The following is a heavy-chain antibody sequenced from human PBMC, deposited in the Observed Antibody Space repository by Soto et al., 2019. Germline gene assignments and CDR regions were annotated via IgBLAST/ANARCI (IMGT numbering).Heavy chain of an antibody. J-gene: IGHJ2*01. V-gene: IGHV3-30*18. CDR1: GFTFNNYG. Sequence: QVQLVESGGGVVQPGGSLRLSCAASGFTFNNYGMHWVRQAPGDGLEWVAVVSYDGRVQYYADSAKGRFTISRDNSKNTLYLQMNSLRDDDTAVYYCAKEISPKAGKWYFDLWGRGTLVTVSS. D-gene: IGHD6-19*01. CDR2: VSYDGRVQ. CDR3: AKEISPKAGKWYFDL.